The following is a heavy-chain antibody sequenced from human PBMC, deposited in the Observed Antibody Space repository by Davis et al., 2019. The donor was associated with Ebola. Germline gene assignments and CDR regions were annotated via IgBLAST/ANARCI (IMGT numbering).Heavy chain of an antibody. CDR2: ISSSSNYI. J-gene: IGHJ2*01. CDR1: GFTFSSNS. V-gene: IGHV3-21*01. Sequence: PGGSLRLSCAASGFTFSSNSMNWVRQAPGKGLEWVSFISSSSNYIYYADSVKGRFAVSRDNAKNSLHLQMNSLRAEDTAVYYCVRDPALVVTGGGWFFGLWGRGTLVTVSS. D-gene: IGHD2-21*02. CDR3: VRDPALVVTGGGWFFGL.